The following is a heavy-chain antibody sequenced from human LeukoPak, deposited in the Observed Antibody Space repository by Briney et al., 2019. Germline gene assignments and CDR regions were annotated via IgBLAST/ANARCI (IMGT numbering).Heavy chain of an antibody. CDR1: GGTFSSYA. Sequence: SVKVSCKASGGTFSSYAISWVRQAPGQGLEWMGGIIPIFGTANYAQKFQGRVTITADESTSTAYMELSSLRSEDTAVYYCAREISRGVRTNWFDPWGQGTLVTVSS. CDR2: IIPIFGTA. V-gene: IGHV1-69*13. J-gene: IGHJ5*02. D-gene: IGHD3-10*01. CDR3: AREISRGVRTNWFDP.